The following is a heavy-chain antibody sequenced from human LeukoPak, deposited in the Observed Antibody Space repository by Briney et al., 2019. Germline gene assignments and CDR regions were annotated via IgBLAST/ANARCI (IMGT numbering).Heavy chain of an antibody. Sequence: GGSLRLSCAASGFTFSSYWMHWVRQAPGKGLVWVSRINSDGSSTSYADSVKGRFTISRDNAKSSLYLQMNSLRAEDTALYYCAKDFFGTTVTTVGAFDIWGQGTMVTVSS. CDR1: GFTFSSYW. CDR3: AKDFFGTTVTTVGAFDI. D-gene: IGHD4-17*01. J-gene: IGHJ3*02. CDR2: INSDGSST. V-gene: IGHV3-74*01.